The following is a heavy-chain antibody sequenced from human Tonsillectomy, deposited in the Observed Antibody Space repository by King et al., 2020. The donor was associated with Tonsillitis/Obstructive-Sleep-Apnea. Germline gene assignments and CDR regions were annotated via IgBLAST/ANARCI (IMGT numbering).Heavy chain of an antibody. V-gene: IGHV3-21*01. J-gene: IGHJ4*02. CDR1: GFTFSSYS. CDR3: ATAFEGLVPVCSC. CDR2: ISSSSSYI. D-gene: IGHD2-2*01. Sequence: VQLVESGGGLVKPGGSLRLSCAASGFTFSSYSMNWVRQAPGKGLEWVSSISSSSSYIYYADSVKGRFTISRDNAKNSLYLQMNSLRAEDTAVYYCATAFEGLVPVCSCWGQGTLVTVSS.